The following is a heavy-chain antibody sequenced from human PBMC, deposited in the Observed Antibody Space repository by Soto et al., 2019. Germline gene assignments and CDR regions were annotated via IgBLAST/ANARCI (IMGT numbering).Heavy chain of an antibody. Sequence: GGSLRLSXAASGFTFSSYAMSWVRQAPGKGLEWVSAISGSGGSTYYADSVKGRFTISRDNSKNTLYLQMNSLRAEDTAVYYCAKDRLRYSSGWYYFDYWGQGTLVTVSS. CDR2: ISGSGGST. J-gene: IGHJ4*02. CDR1: GFTFSSYA. V-gene: IGHV3-23*01. CDR3: AKDRLRYSSGWYYFDY. D-gene: IGHD6-19*01.